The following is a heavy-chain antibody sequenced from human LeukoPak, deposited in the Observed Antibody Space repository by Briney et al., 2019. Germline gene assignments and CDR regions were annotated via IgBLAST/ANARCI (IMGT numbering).Heavy chain of an antibody. CDR2: ISAYNAYT. CDR1: GYTFTSYG. CDR3: ARDVLHRIHYDSSAYYPGSSY. Sequence: ASVKVSCKASGYTFTSYGITWVRQAPGQGLEWMGWISAYNAYTYYAQKLQGRVTMTTDTSTSTAYMELRSLRSDDTAVYYCARDVLHRIHYDSSAYYPGSSYWGQGTLVTVPS. J-gene: IGHJ4*02. V-gene: IGHV1-18*01. D-gene: IGHD3-22*01.